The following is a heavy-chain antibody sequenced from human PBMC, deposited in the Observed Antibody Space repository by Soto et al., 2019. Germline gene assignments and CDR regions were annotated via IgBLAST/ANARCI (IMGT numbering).Heavy chain of an antibody. Sequence: EVQLLESGGGLVQPGGSLRLSCVASGFAFSSYAMSWVRQVPGKGLEWVSTISDAAGSAYYVDSVKGRFTISRDNSKNTLYLQMNSLRDGDTAVYYCARGFSAGKGSPPDYWGQGTLVTVSS. D-gene: IGHD3-10*01. CDR3: ARGFSAGKGSPPDY. CDR1: GFAFSSYA. V-gene: IGHV3-23*01. CDR2: ISDAAGSA. J-gene: IGHJ4*02.